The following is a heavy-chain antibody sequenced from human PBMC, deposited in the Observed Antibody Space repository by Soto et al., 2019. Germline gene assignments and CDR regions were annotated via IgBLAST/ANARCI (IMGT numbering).Heavy chain of an antibody. CDR1: GYSFTSYW. D-gene: IGHD6-13*01. J-gene: IGHJ6*02. V-gene: IGHV5-51*01. CDR3: ATHTTTAAAGIPYYYRMDV. Sequence: AGESLKISCKGSGYSFTSYWIGWVRQMPGKGLEWMGIIYPGDSDTRYSPSFQGQVTISADKSISTAYLQWSSLKASDTAMYYCATHTTTAAAGIPYYYRMDVCGQGTTVTVAS. CDR2: IYPGDSDT.